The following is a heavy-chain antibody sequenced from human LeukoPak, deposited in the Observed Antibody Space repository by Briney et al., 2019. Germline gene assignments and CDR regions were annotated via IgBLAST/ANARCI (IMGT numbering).Heavy chain of an antibody. J-gene: IGHJ4*02. CDR3: ARVGHDFWSGYQYYFDY. Sequence: SETLSLTCTVSGGSISSYYWSWIRQPPGRGLEWIGDIYYSGSTNYNPSLKSRVTISVDTSKNQLSLKLSSVTAADTAVYYCARVGHDFWSGYQYYFDYWGQGTLVTVSS. CDR1: GGSISSYY. V-gene: IGHV4-59*01. D-gene: IGHD3-3*01. CDR2: IYYSGST.